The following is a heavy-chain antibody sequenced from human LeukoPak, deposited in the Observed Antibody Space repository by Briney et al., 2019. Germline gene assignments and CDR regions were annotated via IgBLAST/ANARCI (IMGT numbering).Heavy chain of an antibody. D-gene: IGHD4-11*01. Sequence: GGSLRLSCAASGFTFSSYSMSWVRQTPGRGLEWVSSISSGSGIYIYYAESVKGRFTISRDNAKNSLYLQMNSLRAEDTAMYYCARLVTVTTYGSPDFWGQGTLVTVSS. V-gene: IGHV3-21*06. J-gene: IGHJ4*02. CDR3: ARLVTVTTYGSPDF. CDR1: GFTFSSYS. CDR2: ISSGSGIYI.